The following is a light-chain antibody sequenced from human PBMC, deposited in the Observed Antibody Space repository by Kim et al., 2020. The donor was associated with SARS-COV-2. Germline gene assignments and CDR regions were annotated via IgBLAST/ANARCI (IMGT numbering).Light chain of an antibody. V-gene: IGLV3-19*01. CDR1: SLRSYY. Sequence: LGQKVRITCQGDSLRSYYASWYQQKPGQAPVLVIYGKNNRPSGIPDRFSGSSSGNTASLTITGAQAEEEADYYCNSRDSSGNHHWVFGGGTQLTVL. CDR2: GKN. CDR3: NSRDSSGNHHWV. J-gene: IGLJ3*02.